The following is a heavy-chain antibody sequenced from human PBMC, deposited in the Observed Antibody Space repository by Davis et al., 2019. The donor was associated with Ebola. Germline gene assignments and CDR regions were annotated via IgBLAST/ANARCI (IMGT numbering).Heavy chain of an antibody. CDR2: IRSKANSYAT. J-gene: IGHJ4*02. V-gene: IGHV3-73*01. CDR1: GFTFSGSA. Sequence: GESLKISCAASGFTFSGSAMHWVRQASGKGLEWVGRIRSKANSYATAYAASVKGRFTISSDDSKNTAYLQMNSLKTEDTAVYYCTGGNSPDYWGQGTLVTVSS. CDR3: TGGNSPDY. D-gene: IGHD4-23*01.